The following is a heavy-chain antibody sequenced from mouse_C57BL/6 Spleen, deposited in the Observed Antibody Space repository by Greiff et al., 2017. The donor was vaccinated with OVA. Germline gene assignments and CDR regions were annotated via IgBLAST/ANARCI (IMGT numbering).Heavy chain of an antibody. Sequence: VKLMESGAELVRPGASVTLSCKASGYTFTDYEMHWVKQTPVHGLEWIGAIDPETGGTAYNQKFKGKAILTADKSSSTAYMELRSLTSEDSAVYYCTRSDYGWGQGTTLTVSS. CDR2: IDPETGGT. D-gene: IGHD1-1*01. V-gene: IGHV1-15*01. CDR3: TRSDYG. J-gene: IGHJ2*01. CDR1: GYTFTDYE.